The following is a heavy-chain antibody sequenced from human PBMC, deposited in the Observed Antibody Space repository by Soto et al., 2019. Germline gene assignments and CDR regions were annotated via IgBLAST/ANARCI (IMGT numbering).Heavy chain of an antibody. Sequence: QVQLQESGPGLVKPSETLSLTCTVSGGSISSYYWSWIRQPPGKGLEWIGYIYYSGSTNYNPSLKSRVTISVDTSKNQFSLKLSSVTAADTAVYYCARLRVTIFGVVNYGMDVWGQGTTVTVSS. D-gene: IGHD3-3*01. J-gene: IGHJ6*02. CDR3: ARLRVTIFGVVNYGMDV. CDR2: IYYSGST. V-gene: IGHV4-59*01. CDR1: GGSISSYY.